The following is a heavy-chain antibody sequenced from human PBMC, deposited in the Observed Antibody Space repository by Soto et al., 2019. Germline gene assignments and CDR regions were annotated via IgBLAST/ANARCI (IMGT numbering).Heavy chain of an antibody. Sequence: ASVKVSCKASGYTFTSYGISWVRQAPGQGLERMGWISAYNGNTNYAQKLQGRVTMTTDTSTSIAYMELRSLRSDDTAVYYCARSLMGGFGEPLYGMDVWGQGTTVTVSS. CDR1: GYTFTSYG. V-gene: IGHV1-18*04. J-gene: IGHJ6*02. D-gene: IGHD3-10*01. CDR2: ISAYNGNT. CDR3: ARSLMGGFGEPLYGMDV.